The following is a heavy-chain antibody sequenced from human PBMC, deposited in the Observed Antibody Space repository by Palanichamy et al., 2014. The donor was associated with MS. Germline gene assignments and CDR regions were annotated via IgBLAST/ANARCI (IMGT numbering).Heavy chain of an antibody. CDR3: ARVRSRRNRITIFGVVTTGAFDL. D-gene: IGHD3-3*01. CDR1: GYTFTSYY. J-gene: IGHJ3*01. CDR2: INPSGGST. Sequence: QVQLVQSGAKVKKPGASVKVSCKASGYTFTSYYMHWVRQAPGQGLEWMGIINPSGGSTSYAQKFQGRVTMTRDTSTSTVYMELSSLRSEDTAVYYCARVRSRRNRITIFGVVTTGAFDLWGQGTMVTVSS. V-gene: IGHV1-46*03.